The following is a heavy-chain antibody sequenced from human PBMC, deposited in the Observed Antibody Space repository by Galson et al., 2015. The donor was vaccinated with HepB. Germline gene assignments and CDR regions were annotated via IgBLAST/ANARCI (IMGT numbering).Heavy chain of an antibody. Sequence: SVKVSCKASGGTFSSYTISWVRQAPGQGLEWMGRIIPILGIANYAQKFQGRVTITADKSTSTAYMELSSLRSEDAAVYYCARWRTRTYYYGMDVWGQGTTVTVSS. CDR3: ARWRTRTYYYGMDV. D-gene: IGHD1/OR15-1a*01. CDR2: IIPILGIA. V-gene: IGHV1-69*02. J-gene: IGHJ6*02. CDR1: GGTFSSYT.